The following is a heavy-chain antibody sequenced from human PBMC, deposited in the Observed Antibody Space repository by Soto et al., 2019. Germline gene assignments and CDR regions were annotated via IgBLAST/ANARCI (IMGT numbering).Heavy chain of an antibody. Sequence: QVQLVESGGGVVQPGRSLRLSCAASGFTFSSYGMHWVRQAPGKGLEWVAVISYDGSNKYYADSVKGRFTISRDNSKNTLYLKMNSLRAEDTAVYYCAKSRKGRHEGYYFDYWGQGTLVTVSS. CDR3: AKSRKGRHEGYYFDY. D-gene: IGHD2-15*01. CDR1: GFTFSSYG. CDR2: ISYDGSNK. V-gene: IGHV3-30*18. J-gene: IGHJ4*02.